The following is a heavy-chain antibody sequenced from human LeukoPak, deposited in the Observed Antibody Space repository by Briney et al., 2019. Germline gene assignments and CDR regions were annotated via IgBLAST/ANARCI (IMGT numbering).Heavy chain of an antibody. CDR3: ARGAKDAFDI. Sequence: SETLSLTCAVSGGSISSGGYSWSWIRQPPGKGLEWIGYIYHSGSTYYNPCLKSRVTISVDRSKNQFSLKLSSVTAADTAVYYCARGAKDAFDIWGQGTMVTVSS. V-gene: IGHV4-30-2*01. CDR2: IYHSGST. D-gene: IGHD1-26*01. CDR1: GGSISSGGYS. J-gene: IGHJ3*02.